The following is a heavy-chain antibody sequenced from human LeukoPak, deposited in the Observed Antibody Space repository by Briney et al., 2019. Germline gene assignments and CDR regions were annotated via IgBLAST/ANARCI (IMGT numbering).Heavy chain of an antibody. V-gene: IGHV4-39*01. Sequence: SDTVSLTCTVSGASISSSDYYWGWIRQPPGKGLEWIGSLYSGGLTYYNPSLKSRVTISVDTSKNQFSLKVTSVTAADTAIYSCASGGYSSGWYGSFDIWGQWTVVTVSS. J-gene: IGHJ3*02. D-gene: IGHD6-19*01. CDR3: ASGGYSSGWYGSFDI. CDR1: GASISSSDYY. CDR2: LYSGGLT.